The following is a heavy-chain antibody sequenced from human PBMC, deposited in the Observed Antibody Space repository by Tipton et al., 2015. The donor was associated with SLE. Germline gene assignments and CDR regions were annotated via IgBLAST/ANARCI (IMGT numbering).Heavy chain of an antibody. D-gene: IGHD3-10*01. J-gene: IGHJ4*02. V-gene: IGHV3-48*03. Sequence: SLRLSCAASGFSFKSYWMSWVRQAPGRGLEWVSSITSRGSTMYYADSVEGRFAISRDNAKNSLYLQMNSLRAEDTAVYYCVRDFPVQGLFDYWGQGTLVIVSS. CDR3: VRDFPVQGLFDY. CDR2: ITSRGSTM. CDR1: GFSFKSYW.